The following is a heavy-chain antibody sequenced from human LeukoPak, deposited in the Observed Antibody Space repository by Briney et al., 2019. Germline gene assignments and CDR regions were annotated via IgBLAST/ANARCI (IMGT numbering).Heavy chain of an antibody. Sequence: SETLSLTCTVSGGSISNYYWSWIRQPPGKGLEWIGYIYYSGTTNYNPSLKSRFTISVDTSKNQFSLRLSSVTAADTAVYYCARTNGAAAAFDYWGQETLVTVSS. D-gene: IGHD6-13*01. CDR1: GGSISNYY. CDR2: IYYSGTT. CDR3: ARTNGAAAAFDY. J-gene: IGHJ4*02. V-gene: IGHV4-59*01.